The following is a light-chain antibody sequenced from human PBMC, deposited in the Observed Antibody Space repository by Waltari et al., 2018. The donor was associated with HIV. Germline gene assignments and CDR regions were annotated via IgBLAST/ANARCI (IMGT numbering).Light chain of an antibody. CDR2: EIS. J-gene: IGLJ2*01. Sequence: QSALTQPASVSGSPGQSITISCTGTSSDVGDYNYVSWYQQYPGKAPKLMIFEISDRPSGVSNRFSGSKSGNTASLTISGLQAEDEADYFCSSYISSNILFGGGTKLTVL. V-gene: IGLV2-14*01. CDR3: SSYISSNIL. CDR1: SSDVGDYNY.